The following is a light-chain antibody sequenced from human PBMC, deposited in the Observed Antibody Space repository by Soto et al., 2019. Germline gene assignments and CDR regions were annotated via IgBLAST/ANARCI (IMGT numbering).Light chain of an antibody. CDR2: DDG. CDR3: QVWDSSSDHWV. V-gene: IGLV3-21*02. J-gene: IGLJ3*02. CDR1: DIESKS. Sequence: SYELTQPPSVSVAPGQTARITCGGYDIESKSVHWYQQKPGQAPVLVLYDDGDRPSGIPERFSGSNSGNTATLSISRVEAGDEADYSCQVWDSSSDHWVFGGGTQLTVL.